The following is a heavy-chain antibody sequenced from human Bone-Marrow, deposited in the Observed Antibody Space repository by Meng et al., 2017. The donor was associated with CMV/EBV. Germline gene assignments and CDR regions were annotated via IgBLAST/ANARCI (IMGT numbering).Heavy chain of an antibody. CDR3: AREIGGYSNWGAFDY. CDR1: GFTFTSSA. Sequence: SVKVSCKASGFTFTSSAVQWVRQARGQRLEWIGWIVVGSGNTNYAQKFQERVTITRDMSTSTAYMELSSLRSEDTAVYYCAREIGGYSNWGAFDYWGQGTLVTFSS. J-gene: IGHJ4*02. D-gene: IGHD4-11*01. V-gene: IGHV1-58*01. CDR2: IVVGSGNT.